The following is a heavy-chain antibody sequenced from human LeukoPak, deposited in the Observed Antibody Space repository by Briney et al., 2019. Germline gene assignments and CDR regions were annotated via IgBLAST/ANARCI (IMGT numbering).Heavy chain of an antibody. CDR3: ARDSDIGGAFDI. CDR1: GYTFTSYD. J-gene: IGHJ3*02. CDR2: MNPNSGNT. Sequence: GASVKVSCKASGYTFTSYDINWVRQATGQGLEWMGWMNPNSGNTGYAQKFQGRVTMTRDTSISTAYMELSRLRSDDTAVYYCARDSDIGGAFDIWGQGTMVTVSS. V-gene: IGHV1-8*01. D-gene: IGHD2-15*01.